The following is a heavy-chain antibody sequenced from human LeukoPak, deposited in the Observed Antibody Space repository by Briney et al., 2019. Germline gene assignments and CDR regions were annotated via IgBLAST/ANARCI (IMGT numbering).Heavy chain of an antibody. CDR3: ARGVLLWFGVDY. D-gene: IGHD3-10*01. CDR1: GGSISSGGYY. CDR2: IYHSGST. Sequence: SQTLSLTCTVSGGSISSGGYYWGWIRQPPGKGLEWIGNIYHSGSTYYNPSLKSRVTISVDTSKNQFSLKLSSVTAADTAVYYCARGVLLWFGVDYWGQGTLVTVSS. V-gene: IGHV4-39*07. J-gene: IGHJ4*02.